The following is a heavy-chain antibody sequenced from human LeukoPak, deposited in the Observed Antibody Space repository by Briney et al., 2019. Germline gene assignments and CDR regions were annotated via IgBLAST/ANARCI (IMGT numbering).Heavy chain of an antibody. CDR1: GYTFTGYF. V-gene: IGHV1-2*02. D-gene: IGHD2-2*01. J-gene: IGHJ4*02. CDR2: INPNTGGT. CDR3: ARVVGLQDIVVVPAAVLFDY. Sequence: GASVKVSCKASGYTFTGYFIHWVRQAPGQGLEWMGWINPNTGGTIYAQNFQGRVTMTRDTSISTAYMELSRLISGDTAVYYCARVVGLQDIVVVPAAVLFDYWGQGTLVTVSS.